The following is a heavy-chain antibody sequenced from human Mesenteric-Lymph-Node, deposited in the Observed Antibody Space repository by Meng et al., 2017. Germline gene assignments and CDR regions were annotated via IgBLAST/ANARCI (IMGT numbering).Heavy chain of an antibody. D-gene: IGHD2-21*01. CDR3: TRTHIGPFDI. CDR1: GFTFSSYW. CDR2: INSDGSTT. J-gene: IGHJ3*02. Sequence: GESLKISCAASGFTFSSYWMHWVRQAPGKGPVWVSRINSDGSTTTYADSVKGRFTISRDNAKSTLYLQMNSLRAEDTAIYYCTRTHIGPFDIWGQGTMVTVSS. V-gene: IGHV3-74*01.